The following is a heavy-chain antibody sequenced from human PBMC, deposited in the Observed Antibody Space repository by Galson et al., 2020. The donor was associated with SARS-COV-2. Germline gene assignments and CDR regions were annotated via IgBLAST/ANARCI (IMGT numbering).Heavy chain of an antibody. CDR2: TRATSSAI. D-gene: IGHD5-12*01. Sequence: GESPKISCAGSGFSFSAYRKVWVRQAPGKGPGWVSNTRATSSAIQYADSVKGRFTISRDNAKNSVYLQMNSLRDEDTAVYYCARDWLYAFDLWGRGTMVTVSS. J-gene: IGHJ3*01. CDR1: GFSFSAYR. V-gene: IGHV3-48*02. CDR3: ARDWLYAFDL.